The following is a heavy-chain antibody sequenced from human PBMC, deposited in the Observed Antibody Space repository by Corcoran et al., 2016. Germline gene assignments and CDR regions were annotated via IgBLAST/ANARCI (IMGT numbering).Heavy chain of an antibody. CDR1: GGTFSSYA. J-gene: IGHJ6*02. Sequence: QVQLVQSGAEVQTPGSSVKVSCKASGGTFSSYAINWVRQAPGQGLEWVGGIIPIFATANYAQKFQGRVTMTADESTSTAYMELRSLRSEDTAVYSCAGDFQLTCISSTRYNPTIPNYYGMDVWGQGTAVTASS. V-gene: IGHV1-69*01. CDR3: AGDFQLTCISSTRYNPTIPNYYGMDV. D-gene: IGHD2-2*02. CDR2: IIPIFATA.